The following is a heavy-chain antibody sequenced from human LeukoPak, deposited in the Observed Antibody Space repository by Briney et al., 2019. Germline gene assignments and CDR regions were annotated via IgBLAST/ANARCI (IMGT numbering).Heavy chain of an antibody. J-gene: IGHJ6*03. CDR1: GFTFSDYY. D-gene: IGHD5-18*01. CDR3: ARDHGYGPLMYYYYMDV. CDR2: ISSSGSTI. V-gene: IGHV3-11*04. Sequence: PGGSLRLSYAASGFTFSDYYMSWIRQAPGKGLEWVSYISSSGSTIYYADSVKGRFTISRDNAKNSLYLQMNSLRAEDTAVYYCARDHGYGPLMYYYYMDVWGKGTTVTVSS.